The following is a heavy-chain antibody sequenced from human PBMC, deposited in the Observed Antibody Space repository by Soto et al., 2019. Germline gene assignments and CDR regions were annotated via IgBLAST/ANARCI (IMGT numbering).Heavy chain of an antibody. Sequence: ETLSLTCAVSGGSISSAHWWSWVRQPPGKGLEWIGEISHSGSTSYNPSLKSRVTVSVDASKNQFFLKVNSVTAADSAVYYCARSNFSCPDYWGQGTLVTVSS. J-gene: IGHJ4*02. CDR2: ISHSGST. CDR1: GGSISSAHW. CDR3: ARSNFSCPDY. D-gene: IGHD3-3*01. V-gene: IGHV4-4*02.